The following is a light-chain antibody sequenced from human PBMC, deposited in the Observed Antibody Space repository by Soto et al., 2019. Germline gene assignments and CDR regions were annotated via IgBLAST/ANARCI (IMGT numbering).Light chain of an antibody. CDR2: DIT. Sequence: LTQPPAVSGSPGQSITISFAGTSSDVGGYNSVSWYQQHPGKAPKLMIYDITNRPSGVSDRFSGSQSGNTASLTISGLQAEDEADYYWRPYTETNSLVFAAAPKANVL. CDR1: SSDVGGYNS. CDR3: RPYTETNSLV. J-gene: IGLJ1*01. V-gene: IGLV2-14*01.